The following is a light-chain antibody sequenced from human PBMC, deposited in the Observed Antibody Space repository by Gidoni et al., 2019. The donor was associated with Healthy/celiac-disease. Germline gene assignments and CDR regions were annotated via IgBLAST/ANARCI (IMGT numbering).Light chain of an antibody. J-gene: IGKJ1*01. Sequence: EIGLTQSQGTLSVSPGERATLSCRASQSVSSSYLAWSQQKPGKAPRLLIYGASSRASGIPDSFSGSGSGTDFTLTISRLEPEDFAVYYCQQYGSSPPWTFGQGTKVEIK. CDR2: GAS. CDR3: QQYGSSPPWT. CDR1: QSVSSSY. V-gene: IGKV3-20*01.